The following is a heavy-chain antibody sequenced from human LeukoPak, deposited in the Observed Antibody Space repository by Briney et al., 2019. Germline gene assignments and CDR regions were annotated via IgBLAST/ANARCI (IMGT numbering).Heavy chain of an antibody. J-gene: IGHJ4*02. V-gene: IGHV3-23*01. Sequence: GGSLRLSCVASGFTLSSYAMSWVRQAPGEGLEWVSAISGSGGSTYYADSVKGRFTISRDNSKNTLYLQMNSLRAEDTAVYYCAKDLPDDDSSGYYYGYYFDYWGQGTLVTVSS. D-gene: IGHD3-22*01. CDR1: GFTLSSYA. CDR3: AKDLPDDDSSGYYYGYYFDY. CDR2: ISGSGGST.